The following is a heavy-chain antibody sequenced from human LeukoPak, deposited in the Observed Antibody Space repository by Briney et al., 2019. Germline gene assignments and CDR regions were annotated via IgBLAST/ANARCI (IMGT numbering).Heavy chain of an antibody. CDR1: GGSISSSSYY. CDR3: ARLYYDSSGYYQICYFDY. J-gene: IGHJ4*02. D-gene: IGHD3-22*01. Sequence: SETLSLTCTVSGGSISSSSYYWGWIRQPPGKGLEWIGSIYYSGSTYYNPSLKSRVTISVDTSKSQFSLNLSSVTAADTAVYYCARLYYDSSGYYQICYFDYWGQGTLVIVSS. V-gene: IGHV4-39*01. CDR2: IYYSGST.